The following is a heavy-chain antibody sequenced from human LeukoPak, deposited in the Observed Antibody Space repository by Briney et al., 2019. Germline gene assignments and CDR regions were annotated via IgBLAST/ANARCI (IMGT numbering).Heavy chain of an antibody. J-gene: IGHJ3*01. D-gene: IGHD4-17*01. CDR1: GFTFTNYA. CDR3: AKDPNGDYVGAFDF. Sequence: GGSLRLSCAASGFTFTNYAMTWVRQAPGKVLEWVSSITGSGAGTSYADSVKGRFTVSRDNSKNTLCLQMNSLRAEDTAVYYCAKDPNGDYVGAFDFWGQGTMVTVSS. CDR2: ITGSGAGT. V-gene: IGHV3-23*01.